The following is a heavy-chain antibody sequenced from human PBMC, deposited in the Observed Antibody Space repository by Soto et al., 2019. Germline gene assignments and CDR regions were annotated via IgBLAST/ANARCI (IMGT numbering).Heavy chain of an antibody. D-gene: IGHD3-10*01. Sequence: SETLSLTCTVSGGSISSGGYYWSWIRQHPGKGLEWIGYIYYSGSTYYNPSLKSRVTISVDTSKNQFSLKLSSVTAADTAVYYCARGSRPRITIFRLDYWGQGALVSVCS. CDR3: ARGSRPRITIFRLDY. V-gene: IGHV4-31*03. CDR2: IYYSGST. J-gene: IGHJ4*02. CDR1: GGSISSGGYY.